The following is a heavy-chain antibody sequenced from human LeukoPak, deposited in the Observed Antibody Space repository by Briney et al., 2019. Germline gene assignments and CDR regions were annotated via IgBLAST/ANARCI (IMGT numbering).Heavy chain of an antibody. V-gene: IGHV4-34*01. D-gene: IGHD6-13*01. J-gene: IGHJ4*02. CDR1: GGSFSGYY. CDR3: ARAGYRAYYFDY. CDR2: INHSGST. Sequence: SETLSLTCAVYGGSFSGYYWSWIRQPPGKGLEWIGEINHSGSTNYNPPLKSRVTISVDTSKNQFSLKLSSVTAADTAVYYCARAGYRAYYFDYWGQGTLVTVSS.